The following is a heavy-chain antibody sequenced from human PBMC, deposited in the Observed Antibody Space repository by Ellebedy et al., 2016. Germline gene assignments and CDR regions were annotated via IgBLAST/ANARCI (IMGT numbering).Heavy chain of an antibody. CDR2: ISNDGRHK. J-gene: IGHJ6*04. Sequence: GESLKISXAASGFTFSSYTMLWVRQAPGKGLEWVAIISNDGRHKDYIESVKGRLTVSRDNSENTLYLQMNSLRPEDTAVYYCGKDPWFTSSSGGGVDVWGKGTTVTVSS. D-gene: IGHD6-6*01. V-gene: IGHV3-30*04. CDR3: GKDPWFTSSSGGGVDV. CDR1: GFTFSSYT.